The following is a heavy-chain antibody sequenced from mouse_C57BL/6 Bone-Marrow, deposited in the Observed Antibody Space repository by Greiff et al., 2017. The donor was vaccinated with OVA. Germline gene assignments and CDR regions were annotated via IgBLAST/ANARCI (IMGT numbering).Heavy chain of an antibody. Sequence: VQLQQSGPELVKPGASVKISCKASGYSFTGYYMNWVKQSPEKSLEWIGEINPSTGGTTYNQKFKAKATLTVDKSSSTAYMQLKSLTSEDSAVYDCARKAYYYGTSGFAYWGQGTLVTVSA. D-gene: IGHD1-1*01. CDR2: INPSTGGT. V-gene: IGHV1-42*01. CDR1: GYSFTGYY. CDR3: ARKAYYYGTSGFAY. J-gene: IGHJ3*01.